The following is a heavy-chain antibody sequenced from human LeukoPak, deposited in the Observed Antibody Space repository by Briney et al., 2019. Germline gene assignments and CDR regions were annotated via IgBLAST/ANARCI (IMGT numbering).Heavy chain of an antibody. Sequence: ASVKVSCKASGYTFTGYYMHWVRQAPGQGLEWMGWINPNSGGTNYAQKFQGRVTMTRDTSISTAYMELSRLRSDDTAVYYCAIVRAAEYYFDYWGQGTLVTVSS. CDR3: AIVRAAEYYFDY. J-gene: IGHJ4*02. V-gene: IGHV1-2*02. CDR1: GYTFTGYY. CDR2: INPNSGGT. D-gene: IGHD2-2*01.